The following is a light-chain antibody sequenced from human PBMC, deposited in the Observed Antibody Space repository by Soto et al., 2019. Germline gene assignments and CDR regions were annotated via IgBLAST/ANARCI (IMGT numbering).Light chain of an antibody. J-gene: IGLJ2*01. Sequence: QSVLTQPPSVSGAPGQRVTIACTGSSSNIGAGYDVHWSQQLPGTAPKLLISGNSNRPSGVPDRFSGSKSGTSASLAITGLQAEDEADYYGQSYDSSLSGYVVFGGGTKLTVL. V-gene: IGLV1-40*01. CDR1: SSNIGAGYD. CDR2: GNS. CDR3: QSYDSSLSGYVV.